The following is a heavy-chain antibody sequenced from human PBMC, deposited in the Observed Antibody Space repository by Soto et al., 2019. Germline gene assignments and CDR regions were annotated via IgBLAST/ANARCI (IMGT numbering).Heavy chain of an antibody. V-gene: IGHV2-5*02. J-gene: IGHJ4*02. CDR3: VHSAGLQGNWNGGYFDS. Sequence: QITLKESGPTRVKPTQTLTLTCTFSGFSLSTNGVGVGWIRQPPGKTLERLALIYWDDDKRYSPSLSNRLTITKDTSENQVVLTMTNMDPVDTATYFCVHSAGLQGNWNGGYFDSWGQGALVTVSS. CDR2: IYWDDDK. CDR1: GFSLSTNGVG. D-gene: IGHD1-1*01.